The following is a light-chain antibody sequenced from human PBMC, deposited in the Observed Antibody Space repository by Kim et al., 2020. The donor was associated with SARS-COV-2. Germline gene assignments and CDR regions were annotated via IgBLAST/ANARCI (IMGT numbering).Light chain of an antibody. V-gene: IGLV1-44*01. CDR1: SSNVGSNS. CDR2: RNY. CDR3: ATWDDTLYGWV. J-gene: IGLJ3*02. Sequence: QSVVTQPPSASGTPGQRVTISCSGSSSNVGSNSVNWYQHLPGTAPKLLIYRNYHRPSGVPDRSSGSKSGTSASLAISGLQSEDEADYYCATWDDTLYGWVFGGGTKVTVL.